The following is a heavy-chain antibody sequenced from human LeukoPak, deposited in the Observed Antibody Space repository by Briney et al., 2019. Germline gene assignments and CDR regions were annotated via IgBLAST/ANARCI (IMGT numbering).Heavy chain of an antibody. CDR3: ARDVSTGGFRDRRSDY. CDR1: GFTFSSYA. J-gene: IGHJ4*02. D-gene: IGHD2-8*02. CDR2: ISGSGGST. V-gene: IGHV3-23*01. Sequence: PGGSLRLSCAASGFTFSSYAMSWVRQAPGKGLEWVSAISGSGGSTYYADSVKGRFTISRDNSKNTLYLQMNSLRSDDTAVYYCARDVSTGGFRDRRSDYWGQGTLVTVSS.